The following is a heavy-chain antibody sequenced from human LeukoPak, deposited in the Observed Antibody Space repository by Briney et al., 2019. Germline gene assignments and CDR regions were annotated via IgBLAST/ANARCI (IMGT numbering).Heavy chain of an antibody. D-gene: IGHD3-22*01. Sequence: LGRSLRLSCAASGFTFSSYAMHWVRQAPGKGLEWVAVISYDGSNKYYADSVKGRFTISRDNSKNTLYLQMNSLRAEDTAVYYCARDMGSGYSFDYWGQGTLVTVSS. J-gene: IGHJ4*02. CDR1: GFTFSSYA. CDR3: ARDMGSGYSFDY. CDR2: ISYDGSNK. V-gene: IGHV3-30-3*01.